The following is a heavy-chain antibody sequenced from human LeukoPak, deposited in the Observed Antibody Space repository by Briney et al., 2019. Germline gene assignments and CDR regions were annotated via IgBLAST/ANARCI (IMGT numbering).Heavy chain of an antibody. J-gene: IGHJ5*02. Sequence: SETLSLTCTVSGGSISSYYWSWIRQPPGKGLEWIGYIYYSGSTNSNPSLKSRVTISVDTSKNQFSLKLSSVTAADTAVYYCARVRVDYYDSSGYYSSNWFDPWGQGTLVTVSS. V-gene: IGHV4-59*01. D-gene: IGHD3-22*01. CDR3: ARVRVDYYDSSGYYSSNWFDP. CDR1: GGSISSYY. CDR2: IYYSGST.